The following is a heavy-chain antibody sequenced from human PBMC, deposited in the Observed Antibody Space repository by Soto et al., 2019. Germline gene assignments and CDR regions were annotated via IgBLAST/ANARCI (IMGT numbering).Heavy chain of an antibody. J-gene: IGHJ4*02. CDR3: ARDRADYYDSSGYRFFDY. CDR2: IYYSGST. D-gene: IGHD3-22*01. V-gene: IGHV4-59*01. Sequence: PSETLSLTCTVSGGSISSYYWSWIRQPPGKGLEWIGYIYYSGSTNYNPSLKSRVTISVDTSKSQFSLKLSSVTAADTAVYYCARDRADYYDSSGYRFFDYWGQGTLVTVSS. CDR1: GGSISSYY.